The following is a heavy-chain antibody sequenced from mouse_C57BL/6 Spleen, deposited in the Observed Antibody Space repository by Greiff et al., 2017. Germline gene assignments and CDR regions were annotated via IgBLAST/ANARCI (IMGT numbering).Heavy chain of an antibody. CDR1: GFTFTDYY. Sequence: EVKLLESGGGLVQPGGSLSLSCAASGFTFTDYYMSWVRQPPGKALEWIGFIRNKANGYTTEYNASVKGRFTISRDNFQSILYLPMNALVAEDSATYSCARLYGNYVWYFDVWGTGTTVTASS. J-gene: IGHJ1*03. CDR2: IRNKANGYTT. V-gene: IGHV7-3*01. D-gene: IGHD2-1*01. CDR3: ARLYGNYVWYFDV.